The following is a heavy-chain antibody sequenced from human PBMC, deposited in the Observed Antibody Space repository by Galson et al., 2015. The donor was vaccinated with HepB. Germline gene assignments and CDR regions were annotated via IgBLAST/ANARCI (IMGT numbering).Heavy chain of an antibody. V-gene: IGHV3-74*01. CDR1: GFIFSSYW. Sequence: SLRLSCAASGFIFSSYWMHWVRQAPGKGLMWVSRINSDGSSTSYADSVKGRFTISRDNAKNTLYLQMNSLRAEDTAVYYCARVLIDTSRWPTNYWYFDLWGRGTLVTVSS. J-gene: IGHJ2*01. CDR3: ARVLIDTSRWPTNYWYFDL. CDR2: INSDGSST. D-gene: IGHD6-13*01.